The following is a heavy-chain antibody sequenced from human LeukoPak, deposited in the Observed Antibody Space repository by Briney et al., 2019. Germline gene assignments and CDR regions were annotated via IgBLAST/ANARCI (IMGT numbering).Heavy chain of an antibody. Sequence: GGSLRLSCAASGFTFSSHAMSWVRQAPGKGLEWVSGISGSGDNTYYADSVKGRFTISRDNSKNTLYVQVNSLGTEDTAAYYCAKGSYYDSSGSFYFDYWGQGTLVTVSS. J-gene: IGHJ4*02. CDR1: GFTFSSHA. D-gene: IGHD3-22*01. V-gene: IGHV3-23*01. CDR2: ISGSGDNT. CDR3: AKGSYYDSSGSFYFDY.